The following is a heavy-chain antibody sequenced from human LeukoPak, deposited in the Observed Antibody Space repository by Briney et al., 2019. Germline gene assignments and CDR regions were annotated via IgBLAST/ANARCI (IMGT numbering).Heavy chain of an antibody. V-gene: IGHV3-30*04. D-gene: IGHD3-22*01. CDR3: GRGDYYYSSGSQGSAFDI. CDR2: ISYDGSNK. Sequence: GGSLRLSCVASGFTFSSYAMHWVRQAPGKGLEWVAVISYDGSNKYYADSVKGRFTISRDNPKNTLYLHMNSLRDEDTAVYYCGRGDYYYSSGSQGSAFDIWGQGTMVTVSS. CDR1: GFTFSSYA. J-gene: IGHJ3*02.